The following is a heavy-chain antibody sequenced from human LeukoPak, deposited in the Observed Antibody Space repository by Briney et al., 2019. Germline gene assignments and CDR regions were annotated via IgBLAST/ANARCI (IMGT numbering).Heavy chain of an antibody. CDR2: IHHSGRT. J-gene: IGHJ6*03. D-gene: IGHD3-10*01. CDR3: ARIRGFGADYYYYYMDV. V-gene: IGHV4-34*01. Sequence: SETLSLTCAVYGGSFSGYYWSWIRQPPGKGLEWIGEIHHSGRTNHNPSLKSRVTISVDKSKNQFSLKLTSVTAADTAVYYCARIRGFGADYYYYYMDVWGKGTTVTVSS. CDR1: GGSFSGYY.